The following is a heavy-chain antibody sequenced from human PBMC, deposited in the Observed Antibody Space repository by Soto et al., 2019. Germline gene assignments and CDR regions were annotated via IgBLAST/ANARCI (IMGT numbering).Heavy chain of an antibody. CDR3: ARGNRGIVLVRPFDY. J-gene: IGHJ4*02. CDR1: GFTFSSYA. CDR2: ISYDGSNK. V-gene: IGHV3-30-3*01. Sequence: GGSLRLSCAASGFTFSSYAMHWVRQAPGKGLEWVAVISYDGSNKYYADSVKGRFTISRDNSKNTLYLQMNSLRAEDTAVYYCARGNRGIVLVRPFDYWGQGNLVTVSS. D-gene: IGHD2-2*01.